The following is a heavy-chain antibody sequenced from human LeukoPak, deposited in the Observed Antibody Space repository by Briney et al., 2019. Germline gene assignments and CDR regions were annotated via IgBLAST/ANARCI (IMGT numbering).Heavy chain of an antibody. D-gene: IGHD3-16*01. J-gene: IGHJ1*01. CDR2: IYHSGST. V-gene: IGHV4-30-2*01. CDR1: GGSISSGGYS. CDR3: ARAVYASPGRAEYFQH. Sequence: SETLSLTCAVSGGSISSGGYSWSWIRQPPGKGLEWIGYIYHSGSTYYNPSLKSRVTISVDRSKNQFSLKLSSVTAADTAVYYCARAVYASPGRAEYFQHWGQGTLVTVSS.